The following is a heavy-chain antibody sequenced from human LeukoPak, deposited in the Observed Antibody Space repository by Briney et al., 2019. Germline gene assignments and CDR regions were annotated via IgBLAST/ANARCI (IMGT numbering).Heavy chain of an antibody. CDR2: IIPIFGTA. J-gene: IGHJ4*02. Sequence: SVKVSCKASGGTFSSYAISWVRQAPGQGLEWMGRIIPIFGTANYAQKFQGRVTITTDESTSTAYMELSSLRSEDTAVYYCARESSRTPGPYYDFWSGYYDYWGQGTLVTVSS. D-gene: IGHD3-3*01. V-gene: IGHV1-69*05. CDR1: GGTFSSYA. CDR3: ARESSRTPGPYYDFWSGYYDY.